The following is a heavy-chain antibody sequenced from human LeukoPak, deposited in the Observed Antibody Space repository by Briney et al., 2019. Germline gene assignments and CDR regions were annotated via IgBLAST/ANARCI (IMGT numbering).Heavy chain of an antibody. CDR3: ARHGGSNSPYYYYYMDV. Sequence: PSETLSLTCAVSGYSISSGYYWGWFRQPPGKGLEWIGCIYHSGTTYYNPSLKSRVTISVDTSKNQFSLMISSVTAADTAVYYCARHGGSNSPYYYYYMDVWGKGTTVTVPS. D-gene: IGHD6-13*01. V-gene: IGHV4-38-2*01. CDR2: IYHSGTT. CDR1: GYSISSGYY. J-gene: IGHJ6*03.